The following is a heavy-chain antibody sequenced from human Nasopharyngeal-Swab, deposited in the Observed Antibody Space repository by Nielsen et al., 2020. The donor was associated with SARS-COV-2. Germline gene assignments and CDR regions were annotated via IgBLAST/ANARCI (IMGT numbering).Heavy chain of an antibody. CDR1: GGTFSSYA. J-gene: IGHJ3*02. V-gene: IGHV1-69*13. CDR3: ARGHNTLRRPPGPDAFDI. CDR2: IIPIFGTA. Sequence: SVKVSCKASGGTFSSYAISWVRQAPGQGLEWMGGIIPIFGTANYAQKFQGRVTITADESTSTAYMELSSLRSEDTAVYYGARGHNTLRRPPGPDAFDIWGQGTMVTVSS. D-gene: IGHD2/OR15-2a*01.